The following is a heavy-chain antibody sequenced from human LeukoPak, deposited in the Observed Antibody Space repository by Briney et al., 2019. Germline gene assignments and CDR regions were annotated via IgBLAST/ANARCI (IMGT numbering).Heavy chain of an antibody. D-gene: IGHD6-13*01. CDR3: ARGVYIAAAQYGY. CDR1: GGSISSYY. Sequence: PSETLSLTCTVSGGSISSYYWSWIRQPPGEGLEWIGYIYYSGATNYNPSLKSRVTISVDTSKNQFSLKLSSVTAADTAVYYCARGVYIAAAQYGYWGQGTLVTVSS. J-gene: IGHJ4*02. CDR2: IYYSGAT. V-gene: IGHV4-59*01.